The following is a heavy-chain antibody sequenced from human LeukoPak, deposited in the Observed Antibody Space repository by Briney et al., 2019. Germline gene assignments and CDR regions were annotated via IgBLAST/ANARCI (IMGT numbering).Heavy chain of an antibody. CDR2: IYYSGST. CDR1: GGSISSSSYY. J-gene: IGHJ4*02. Sequence: SETLSLSCTVSGGSISSSSYYWGLIRQPPGKGLQWIGSIYYSGSTYYNPSLKSRVTISVDTSKNQFSLKLSSVTAADTAVYYCARESRWLQGYFDYWGQGTLVTVSS. V-gene: IGHV4-39*07. CDR3: ARESRWLQGYFDY. D-gene: IGHD5-24*01.